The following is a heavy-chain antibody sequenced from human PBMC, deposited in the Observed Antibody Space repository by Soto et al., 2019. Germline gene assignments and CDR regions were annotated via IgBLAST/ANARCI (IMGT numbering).Heavy chain of an antibody. D-gene: IGHD3-16*01. CDR1: GFTFSSYV. CDR2: ISGSGIDT. Sequence: EVQLVESGGGLVQPGGSLRLSCAASGFTFSSYVMSWVRQAPGGGLEWVSAISGSGIDTYYADSVKGRFTISRDNSKNTLYLKINSLRVEDTAVYYCAKRRGEGYFDNWGQGTLVTVSS. V-gene: IGHV3-23*04. J-gene: IGHJ4*02. CDR3: AKRRGEGYFDN.